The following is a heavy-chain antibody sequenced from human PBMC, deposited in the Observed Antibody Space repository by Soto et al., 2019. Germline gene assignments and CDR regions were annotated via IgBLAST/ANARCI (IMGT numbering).Heavy chain of an antibody. Sequence: EVQLLESGGGLVQPGGSLRLSCAASGFTFSSYAMNWVRQAPGKGLEWVSGISGSGGSTYYADSVKGRFTISRDNSKNTLFLQMNSLSAEDTAVYYCAKSDDFWSGYWHYWGQGTLVTVSS. J-gene: IGHJ4*02. V-gene: IGHV3-23*01. CDR3: AKSDDFWSGYWHY. CDR2: ISGSGGST. D-gene: IGHD3-3*01. CDR1: GFTFSSYA.